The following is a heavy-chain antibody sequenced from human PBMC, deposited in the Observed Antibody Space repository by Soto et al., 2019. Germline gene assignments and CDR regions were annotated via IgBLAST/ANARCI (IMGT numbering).Heavy chain of an antibody. CDR1: GFTFSTYS. CDR3: ARGGSSSDNGMDV. Sequence: EVKLVESGGDLVQPGGSLRLSCAASGFTFSTYSMNWVRQAPGKVLEWVSYISSRSYTIYYVDSVKGRFTISRDNAKNSLYLQMNSLRDEDTAVYYCARGGSSSDNGMDVWGQGTTVTVSS. J-gene: IGHJ6*02. CDR2: ISSRSYTI. V-gene: IGHV3-48*02. D-gene: IGHD6-6*01.